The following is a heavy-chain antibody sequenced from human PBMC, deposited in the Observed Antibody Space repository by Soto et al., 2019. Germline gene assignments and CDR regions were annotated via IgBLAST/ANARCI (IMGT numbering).Heavy chain of an antibody. V-gene: IGHV4-59*08. D-gene: IGHD4-17*01. CDR2: IYYSGST. Sequence: SETLSLTCTVSGGSIGSYYWSWIRQPPGKGLEWIGYIYYSGSTNYNPSLKSRVTISVDTSKNQFSLKLSSVTAADTAVYYCARLYGDYVGWFDPWGQGTLVTVSS. CDR1: GGSIGSYY. CDR3: ARLYGDYVGWFDP. J-gene: IGHJ5*02.